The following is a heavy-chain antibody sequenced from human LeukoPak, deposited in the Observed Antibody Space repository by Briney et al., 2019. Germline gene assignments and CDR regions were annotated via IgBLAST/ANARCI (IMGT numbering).Heavy chain of an antibody. D-gene: IGHD3-10*01. V-gene: IGHV3-15*01. CDR2: IKSKTDGGTT. CDR1: GFTFSNAW. Sequence: PGGSLRLSCAASGFTFSNAWMSRVRQAPGKGLEWVGRIKSKTDGGTTDYAAPVKGRFTISRDDSKNTLYPQMNSLKTEDTAVYYCTTAVWFGELLCDYWGQGTLVTVSS. J-gene: IGHJ4*02. CDR3: TTAVWFGELLCDY.